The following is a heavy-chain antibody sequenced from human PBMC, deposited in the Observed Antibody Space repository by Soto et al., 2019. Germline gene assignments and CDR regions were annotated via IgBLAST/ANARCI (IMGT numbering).Heavy chain of an antibody. V-gene: IGHV3-23*01. CDR3: AKALYGGHDY. CDR2: ISGSGGST. CDR1: GFTFSVYA. J-gene: IGHJ4*02. D-gene: IGHD4-17*01. Sequence: EVQLLESGGGLVQPGGSLRLSCAASGFTFSVYAMSWVRQAPGKGLEGVAGISGSGGSTSYADSVKGRFTISRDNSTNTLSLQMNSLRAEDTAVYDCAKALYGGHDYWGPGTLVTVSS.